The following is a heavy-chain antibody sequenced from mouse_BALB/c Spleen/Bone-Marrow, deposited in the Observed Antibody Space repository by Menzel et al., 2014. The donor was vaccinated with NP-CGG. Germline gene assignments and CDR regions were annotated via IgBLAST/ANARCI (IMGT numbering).Heavy chain of an antibody. V-gene: IGHV1-7*01. CDR1: GYTFTSYW. J-gene: IGHJ4*01. CDR3: ARGNYEAMDY. CDR2: INPSTGYT. D-gene: IGHD2-1*01. Sequence: VQVVESGAELAKPGASVKMSCKASGYTFTSYWMHWVKQRPGQGLEWIGYINPSTGYTEYNQKFKDKATLTADKSSSTAYMQLSSLTSEDPAVYYCARGNYEAMDYWGQGTSVTVSS.